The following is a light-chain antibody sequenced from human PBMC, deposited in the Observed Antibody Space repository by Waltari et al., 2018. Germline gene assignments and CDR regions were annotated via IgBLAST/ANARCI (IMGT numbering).Light chain of an antibody. J-gene: IGKJ4*01. CDR1: QPIRTTY. CDR2: GAS. V-gene: IGKV3-20*01. Sequence: EIVLTQSPGTLSLSPGEGATLSCRTSQPIRTTYLAWYQQKPGQAPTLLINGASSRATGVPDRFTGSGSWTDFSLTISSLEPEDFATYYCQQYDISPLTFGGGTKVEIK. CDR3: QQYDISPLT.